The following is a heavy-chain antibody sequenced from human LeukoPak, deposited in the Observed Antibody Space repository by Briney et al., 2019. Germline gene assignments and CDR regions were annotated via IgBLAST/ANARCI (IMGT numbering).Heavy chain of an antibody. V-gene: IGHV3-23*01. CDR2: ISGSGGST. Sequence: GGSLRLSCAASGFTFSSYGMHWVRQAPGKGLEWVSAISGSGGSTYYADSVKGRFTISRDNSKNTLYLQMNSLRAEHTAVYYCAKDFYYYDSSGGWFDPWGQGTLVTVSS. D-gene: IGHD3-22*01. CDR1: GFTFSSYG. J-gene: IGHJ5*02. CDR3: AKDFYYYDSSGGWFDP.